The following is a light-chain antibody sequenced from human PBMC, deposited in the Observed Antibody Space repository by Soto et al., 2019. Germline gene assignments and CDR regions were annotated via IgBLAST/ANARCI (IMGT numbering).Light chain of an antibody. CDR3: QQSYSTPPYT. V-gene: IGKV1-39*01. J-gene: IGKJ2*01. Sequence: DIQMTQSPSSLSASVGDRVSITCRASQSISSYLNWYQQKPGKAPKLLIYAASSLQSGVPSRFSGSGSRTDFTLTIRSLKTEDFATYYGQQSYSTPPYTFGQGTKLDIK. CDR1: QSISSY. CDR2: AAS.